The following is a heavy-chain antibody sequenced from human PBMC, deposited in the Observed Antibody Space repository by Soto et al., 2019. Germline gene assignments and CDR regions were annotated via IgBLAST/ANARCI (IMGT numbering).Heavy chain of an antibody. J-gene: IGHJ4*02. CDR1: GFTFSSYA. V-gene: IGHV3-23*01. CDR2: ISGSGGST. Sequence: PGGSLRLSCAASGFTFSSYAMSWVRQAPGKGLEWVSAISGSGGSTYYADSVKGRFTISKDNSKNTLYLQMNSLRAEDTAVYYCAKLIPRRIAVAGTMVYFDYWGQGTLVTVSS. CDR3: AKLIPRRIAVAGTMVYFDY. D-gene: IGHD6-19*01.